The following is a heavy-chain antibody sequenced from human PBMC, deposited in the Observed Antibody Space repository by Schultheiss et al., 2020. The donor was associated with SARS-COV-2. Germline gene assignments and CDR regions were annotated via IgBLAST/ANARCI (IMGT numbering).Heavy chain of an antibody. CDR3: ARVSYYGSGSYGYYYYMDV. CDR1: GGSFSGYY. CDR2: IYYSGST. J-gene: IGHJ6*03. V-gene: IGHV4-34*01. D-gene: IGHD3-10*01. Sequence: SETLSLTCAVYGGSFSGYYWSWIRQPPGKGLEWIGSIYYSGSTYYNPSLKSRVTIFVDTSKNQFSLKLSSVTAADTAVYYCARVSYYGSGSYGYYYYMDVWGKGTTVTVSS.